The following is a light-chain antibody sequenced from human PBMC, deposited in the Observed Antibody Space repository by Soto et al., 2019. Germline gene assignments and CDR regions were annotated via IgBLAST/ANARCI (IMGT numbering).Light chain of an antibody. Sequence: DIVLTQSPDSLAVSLGERATINCKSSQSVLYSSSNKNLLTWYQQKPGQPPKRLIYWASTREAGVPDRFSGSGSGTDLTLTISSLQAEDVAVYYCQQYYSTPITFGQGTRLEIK. CDR3: QQYYSTPIT. V-gene: IGKV4-1*01. CDR1: QSVLYSSSNKNL. CDR2: WAS. J-gene: IGKJ5*01.